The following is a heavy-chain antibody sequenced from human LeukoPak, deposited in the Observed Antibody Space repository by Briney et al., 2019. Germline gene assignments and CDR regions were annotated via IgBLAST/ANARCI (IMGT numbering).Heavy chain of an antibody. CDR2: IYYSGST. D-gene: IGHD1-1*01. Sequence: SETLSLTCTVSGGSISNKYWGWIRQPPGKGLEWIGTIYYSGSTYYNPSLRTRVTISVDTSKNQFSLKLSSVTAADTAMYYCARGAGSTTSNDAFDIWGQGTMVTVSS. V-gene: IGHV4-39*07. CDR1: GGSISNKY. CDR3: ARGAGSTTSNDAFDI. J-gene: IGHJ3*02.